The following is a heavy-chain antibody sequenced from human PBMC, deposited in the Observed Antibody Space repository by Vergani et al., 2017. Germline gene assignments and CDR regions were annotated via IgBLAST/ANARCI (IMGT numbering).Heavy chain of an antibody. CDR2: ISAYNGNT. CDR3: ARDYYDYVWGWPD. J-gene: IGHJ4*02. Sequence: QVQLVQSGAEVKKPGASVKVSCKASGYTFTSYGISWVRQAPGQGLEWMGWISAYNGNTNYAQKFQGRVTMTRDTSISTAYMELSRLRSDDTAVYYCARDYYDYVWGWPDWGQGTLVTVSS. D-gene: IGHD3-16*01. CDR1: GYTFTSYG. V-gene: IGHV1-18*01.